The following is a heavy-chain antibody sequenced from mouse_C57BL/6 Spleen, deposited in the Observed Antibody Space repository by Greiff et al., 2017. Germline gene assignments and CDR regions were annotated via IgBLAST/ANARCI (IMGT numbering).Heavy chain of an antibody. Sequence: EVQLVESGGGLVQPGGSLKLSCAASGFTFSDYYMYWVRQTPEKRLEWVAYISNGGGSTYYPDTVKGRFTISRDNAKNTLYLQMSRLKSEDTAMYYCARYQANWGYFDYWGQGTTLTVSS. CDR3: ARYQANWGYFDY. CDR1: GFTFSDYY. CDR2: ISNGGGST. J-gene: IGHJ2*01. D-gene: IGHD4-1*01. V-gene: IGHV5-12*01.